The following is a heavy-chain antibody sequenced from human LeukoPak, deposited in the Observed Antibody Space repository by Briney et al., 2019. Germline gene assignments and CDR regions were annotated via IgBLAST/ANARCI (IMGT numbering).Heavy chain of an antibody. J-gene: IGHJ6*02. Sequence: ASVKVSCKASGYTFTSYYMHWVRQAPGQGLEWMGIINPSGGSTSYAQKFQGRVTMTRDTSTSTVYMELSSLRSEDTAVYYCASSRARVVGYCSSTSCYAGDYGMDVWGQGTTVTVSS. V-gene: IGHV1-46*01. CDR2: INPSGGST. CDR1: GYTFTSYY. CDR3: ASSRARVVGYCSSTSCYAGDYGMDV. D-gene: IGHD2-2*01.